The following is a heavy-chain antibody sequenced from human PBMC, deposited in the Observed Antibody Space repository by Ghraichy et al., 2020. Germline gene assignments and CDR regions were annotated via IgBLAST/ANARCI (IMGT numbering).Heavy chain of an antibody. D-gene: IGHD6-19*01. Sequence: ASVKVSCKASGYTFTSYAMHWVRQAPGQRLEWMGWINAGNGNTKYSQKFQGRVTITRDTSASTAYMELSSLRSEDTAVYYCARDWGGRWLVRGAFDIWGQGTMVTVSS. CDR1: GYTFTSYA. CDR2: INAGNGNT. J-gene: IGHJ3*02. V-gene: IGHV1-3*01. CDR3: ARDWGGRWLVRGAFDI.